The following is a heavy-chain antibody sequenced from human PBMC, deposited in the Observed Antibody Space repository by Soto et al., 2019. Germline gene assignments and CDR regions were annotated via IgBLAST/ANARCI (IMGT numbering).Heavy chain of an antibody. J-gene: IGHJ4*02. CDR2: IKQDGSDK. V-gene: IGHV3-7*01. CDR3: ARDTRQSRITFWSSQKFDS. CDR1: GFTFSNYW. Sequence: PGGSLRLSCAASGFTFSNYWMSWVRQAPGKGLEWVANIKQDGSDKYYVDSVKGRFTISRDNSKNTLYLQMNDLRVDDTALYYCARDTRQSRITFWSSQKFDSWGQGTLVTVSS. D-gene: IGHD3-3*01.